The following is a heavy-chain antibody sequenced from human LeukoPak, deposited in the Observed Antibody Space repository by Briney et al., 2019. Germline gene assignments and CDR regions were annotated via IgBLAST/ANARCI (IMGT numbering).Heavy chain of an antibody. J-gene: IGHJ3*02. CDR1: GFFISSGYY. Sequence: PSETLSLTCTVSGFFISSGYYWGWIRQPPGKGLEWLGSIHHSGSTYSNPSLKSRVTISVDTSKNQFSLKLSSVTAADTAVYYCARSYSSGWYEDAFDTWGQGTMVTVSS. V-gene: IGHV4-38-2*02. CDR3: ARSYSSGWYEDAFDT. CDR2: IHHSGST. D-gene: IGHD6-19*01.